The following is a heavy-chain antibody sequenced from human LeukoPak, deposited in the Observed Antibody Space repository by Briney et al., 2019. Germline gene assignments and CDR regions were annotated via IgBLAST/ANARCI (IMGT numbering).Heavy chain of an antibody. CDR3: AKDFGELLYGDAFDI. V-gene: IGHV3-30*18. Sequence: GRSLRLSCAASGFIFSTNGMHWVRQAPGKGLEWVAVTSHDGSNKYYADSVKGRFTISRDNPKNTLYLQMNSLRVEDTAVYYCAKDFGELLYGDAFDIWGQGTMVAVSS. J-gene: IGHJ3*02. D-gene: IGHD3-10*01. CDR1: GFIFSTNG. CDR2: TSHDGSNK.